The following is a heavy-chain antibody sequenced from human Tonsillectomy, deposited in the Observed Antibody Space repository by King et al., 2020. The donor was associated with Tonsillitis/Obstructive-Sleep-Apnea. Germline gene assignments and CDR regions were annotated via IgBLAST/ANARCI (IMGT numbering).Heavy chain of an antibody. CDR1: GYTFTTYF. CDR3: ARGAPDNSDDYGSWFDP. D-gene: IGHD3-22*01. Sequence: QLVQSGAEVKKPGASVKVSCKASGYTFTTYFMHWVRQAPGQGLEWMGIVNPSGGSTIYAQKFQGRVTMTRDTSTSTVYMELSSLRSEDTAVYYCARGAPDNSDDYGSWFDPWGQRTLVTVSS. V-gene: IGHV1-46*01. CDR2: VNPSGGST. J-gene: IGHJ5*02.